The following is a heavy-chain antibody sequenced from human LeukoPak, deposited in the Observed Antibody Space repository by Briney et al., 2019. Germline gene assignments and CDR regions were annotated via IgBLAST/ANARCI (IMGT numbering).Heavy chain of an antibody. CDR2: IWYGGSNN. CDR3: ANDRTYYDSSGYPINAFDI. CDR1: GFTFSSYA. J-gene: IGHJ3*02. V-gene: IGHV3-33*06. Sequence: GGSLRLSCAASGFTFSSYAMHWVRQAPGKGLEWVAGIWYGGSNNYYADPVKGRFTISRDNSKNTLYLQMNSLRAEDTAVYYCANDRTYYDSSGYPINAFDIWRQGTMVTVSS. D-gene: IGHD3-22*01.